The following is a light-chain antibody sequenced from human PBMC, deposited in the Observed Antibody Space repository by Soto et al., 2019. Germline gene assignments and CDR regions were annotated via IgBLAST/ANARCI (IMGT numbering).Light chain of an antibody. CDR3: QQWHRTPFGYT. J-gene: IGKJ2*01. CDR2: WAS. CDR1: QRVFDSSNNKNY. V-gene: IGKV4-1*01. Sequence: DIVMTQSPDSLAVSLGERATINCKSSQRVFDSSNNKNYLAWYQQKPGQPPKLLIYWASARRSGVPDRFSGSESGTDFTLTISSLQADDVAVYYCQQWHRTPFGYTFGQGTRLDIK.